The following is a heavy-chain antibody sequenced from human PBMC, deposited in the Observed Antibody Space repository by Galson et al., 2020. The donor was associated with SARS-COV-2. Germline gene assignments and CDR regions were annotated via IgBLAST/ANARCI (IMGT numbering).Heavy chain of an antibody. D-gene: IGHD5-12*01. CDR3: ARDLSLMATIIMDY. Sequence: GGSLRLSCAASGFTFSSYSMNWVRQAPGKGLEWVSSISSSSSYIYYADSVKGRFTISRDNAKNSLYLQMNSLRAEDTAVYYCARDLSLMATIIMDYWGQGTLVTVSS. CDR2: ISSSSSYI. CDR1: GFTFSSYS. V-gene: IGHV3-21*01. J-gene: IGHJ4*02.